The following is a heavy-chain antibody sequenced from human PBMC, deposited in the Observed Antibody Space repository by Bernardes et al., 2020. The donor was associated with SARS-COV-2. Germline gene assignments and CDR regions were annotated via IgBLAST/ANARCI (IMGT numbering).Heavy chain of an antibody. CDR1: GYTFTSYG. Sequence: AAWKDYCKASGYTFTSYGISWVRQAPGQGLEWMGWISGDEGTTNYAHKFHGRVTMTTDTSTSTAHMELRSLRSDDTAVYYCATVVGYSYGGGWFDPWGQGTLVTVSS. CDR2: ISGDEGTT. V-gene: IGHV1-18*01. CDR3: ATVVGYSYGGGWFDP. J-gene: IGHJ5*02. D-gene: IGHD5-12*01.